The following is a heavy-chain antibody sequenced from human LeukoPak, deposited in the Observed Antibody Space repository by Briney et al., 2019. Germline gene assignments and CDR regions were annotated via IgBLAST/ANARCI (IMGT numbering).Heavy chain of an antibody. D-gene: IGHD2-2*01. Sequence: GGSLRLSCAASGFTFSSYEMNWVRQAPGKGLEWVSYISSSGSTIYYADSVKGRFTISRDNAKNSLYLQMNSLRAEDTAVYYCARAEYCSSTSCHENGFFDYWGQGTLVTVSS. CDR2: ISSSGSTI. V-gene: IGHV3-48*03. CDR1: GFTFSSYE. J-gene: IGHJ4*02. CDR3: ARAEYCSSTSCHENGFFDY.